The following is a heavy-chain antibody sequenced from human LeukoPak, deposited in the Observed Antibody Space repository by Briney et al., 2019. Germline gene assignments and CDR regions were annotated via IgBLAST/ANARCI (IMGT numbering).Heavy chain of an antibody. CDR2: INSDGSST. CDR3: VRDES. J-gene: IGHJ4*02. Sequence: GGSLRLSCAASGFTFSSYWMHWVRQAPGKGLVWVSHINSDGSSTSYADSVKGRFTISRDNAKNSVYLEMNSLRVEDTAVYFCVRDESWGQGTLVTVSS. V-gene: IGHV3-74*01. CDR1: GFTFSSYW.